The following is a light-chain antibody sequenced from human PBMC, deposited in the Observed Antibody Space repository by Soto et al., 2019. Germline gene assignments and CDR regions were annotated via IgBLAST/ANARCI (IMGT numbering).Light chain of an antibody. Sequence: SVLTQPPSASASPGQSVTISCTGTNSDVGGYNYVSWYQQYPGKAPKLIIYEVNERPSGVPDRFSGSKSGNTASLTVSGLQTADEADYYCSSYAGSNWYVFGTGTKVTVL. CDR1: NSDVGGYNY. CDR2: EVN. CDR3: SSYAGSNWYV. J-gene: IGLJ1*01. V-gene: IGLV2-8*01.